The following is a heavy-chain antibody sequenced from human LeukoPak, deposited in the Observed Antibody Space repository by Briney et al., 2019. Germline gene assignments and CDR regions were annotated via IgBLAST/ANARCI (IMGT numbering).Heavy chain of an antibody. CDR2: ISVDGRST. D-gene: IGHD6-13*01. CDR1: GFSLNSYW. V-gene: IGHV3-74*03. Sequence: GGSLRLSCEAYGFSLNSYWMHWVRQAPGEGPVWVSRISVDGRSTAYADSVKGRFTISRDNAKNTLYLGMNGLRADDTAVYYCAREGYSTGWYFFDNWGRGTRVTVSS. CDR3: AREGYSTGWYFFDN. J-gene: IGHJ4*02.